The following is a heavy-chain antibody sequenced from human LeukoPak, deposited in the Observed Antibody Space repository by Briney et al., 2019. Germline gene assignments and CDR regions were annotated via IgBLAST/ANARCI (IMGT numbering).Heavy chain of an antibody. Sequence: GRSLRLSCAASGFTFSSYSMNWVRQAPGKGLEWVSSISSSSSYIYYADSVKGRFTISRDNAKNSLYLQMNSLRAEDTAVYYCARDASPTYYYDSTAGNWFDPWGQGTLATVSS. D-gene: IGHD3-22*01. CDR1: GFTFSSYS. CDR2: ISSSSSYI. J-gene: IGHJ5*02. V-gene: IGHV3-21*01. CDR3: ARDASPTYYYDSTAGNWFDP.